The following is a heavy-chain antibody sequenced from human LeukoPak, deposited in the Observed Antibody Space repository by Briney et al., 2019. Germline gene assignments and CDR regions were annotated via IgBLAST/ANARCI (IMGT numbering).Heavy chain of an antibody. CDR2: IYPRDGST. V-gene: IGHV1-46*01. Sequence: ASVKVSCKASGYTFTNNYLHWVRQAPGQGLEWMGMIYPRDGSTSYAQNFQGRVTVTRDTSTTTVHMELRGLRSEDTAVYYCARDQEGFDYWGQGTVATVSS. J-gene: IGHJ4*02. CDR3: ARDQEGFDY. CDR1: GYTFTNNY.